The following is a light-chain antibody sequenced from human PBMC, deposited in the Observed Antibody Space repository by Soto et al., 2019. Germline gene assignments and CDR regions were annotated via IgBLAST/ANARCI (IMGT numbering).Light chain of an antibody. CDR3: QQYNSYPIT. J-gene: IGKJ5*01. CDR2: KAS. Sequence: DIQMTQSPSTLSASVGDRVTITCRASQSISDWLAWYQQKPGKATKLLIYKASGLESGVPSRFSGSGSGTEFTLPITSLQPDDFATYYCQQYNSYPITFGQGTRLEIK. CDR1: QSISDW. V-gene: IGKV1-5*03.